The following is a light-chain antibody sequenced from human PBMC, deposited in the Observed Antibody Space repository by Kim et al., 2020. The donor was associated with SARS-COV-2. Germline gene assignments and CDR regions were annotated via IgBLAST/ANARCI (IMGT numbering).Light chain of an antibody. J-gene: IGLJ2*01. Sequence: QKVPISCSGRSSKIGGNFVAWYQQRPDPAPKLLFYDNDKRPSGIPARFSGSKSGPSATLGITGLQTGDEADYYCGTWDSSLSGVLFGGGTQLTVL. CDR2: DND. CDR3: GTWDSSLSGVL. CDR1: SSKIGGNF. V-gene: IGLV1-51*01.